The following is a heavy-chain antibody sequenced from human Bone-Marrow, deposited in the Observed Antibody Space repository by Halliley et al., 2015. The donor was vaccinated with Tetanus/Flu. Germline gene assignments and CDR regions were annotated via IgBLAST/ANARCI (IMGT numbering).Heavy chain of an antibody. Sequence: GLVKPSQTLSLTCAISGDSVSSNSATWNWIRQSPSRGLEWLGRTYYRSKWYNDYAVSVKSRITINPDTSKNQISLQLNSVTPEDTAVYYCTRRNSGSRGLWFDPWGQGTLVTVSS. CDR1: GDSVSSNSAT. D-gene: IGHD1-26*01. V-gene: IGHV6-1*01. J-gene: IGHJ5*02. CDR2: TYYRSKWYN. CDR3: TRRNSGSRGLWFDP.